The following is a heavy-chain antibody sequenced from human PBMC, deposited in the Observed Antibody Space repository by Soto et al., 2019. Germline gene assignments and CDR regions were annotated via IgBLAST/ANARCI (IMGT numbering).Heavy chain of an antibody. Sequence: QVQLVESGGGVVQPGMSLSLSCAPSGFTFSSYAMHWVRPAPGKGLEWVAVISYDGSNKYYADSVKVRFTISRDNSKNTLYLQMNSLRAEDTAVYYCAREIERLLGYWGQGTLVIFAS. CDR2: ISYDGSNK. CDR1: GFTFSSYA. CDR3: AREIERLLGY. D-gene: IGHD3-3*01. J-gene: IGHJ4*02. V-gene: IGHV3-30-3*01.